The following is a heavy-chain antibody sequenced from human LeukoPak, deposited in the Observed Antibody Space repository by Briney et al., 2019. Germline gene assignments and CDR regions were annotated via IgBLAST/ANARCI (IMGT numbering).Heavy chain of an antibody. CDR3: ARQFRYSGSYSLDY. Sequence: GESLKISCKGSGYIFSNYWIAWVRQMPGKGLEWMGIIYPGDSDTRYSPSFQGQVTISVDKSISIAYLQWSSLKASDTAMYYCARQFRYSGSYSLDYWGQGNLVTVSS. CDR1: GYIFSNYW. V-gene: IGHV5-51*01. D-gene: IGHD1-26*01. J-gene: IGHJ4*02. CDR2: IYPGDSDT.